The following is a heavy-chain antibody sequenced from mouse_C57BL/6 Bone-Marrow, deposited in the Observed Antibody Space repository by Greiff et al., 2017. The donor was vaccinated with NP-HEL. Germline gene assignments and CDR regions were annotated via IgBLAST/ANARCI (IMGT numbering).Heavy chain of an antibody. CDR3: ARNYDYCDVPFAY. Sequence: VKLQQPGAELVKPGASVKMSCKASGYTFTSYWITWVKQRPGQGLEWIGDIYPGSGSTNYNEKFKSKATLTVDTSSSTAYMQLSSLTSEDSAVYYCARNYDYCDVPFAYWGQGTLVTVSA. CDR2: IYPGSGST. J-gene: IGHJ3*01. V-gene: IGHV1-55*01. CDR1: GYTFTSYW. D-gene: IGHD2-4*01.